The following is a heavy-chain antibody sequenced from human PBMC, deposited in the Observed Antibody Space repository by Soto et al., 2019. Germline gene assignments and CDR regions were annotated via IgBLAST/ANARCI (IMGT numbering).Heavy chain of an antibody. CDR3: ARSSSCTGTSCRLGYYYYYAVDV. Sequence: QVQLQESGPGLVKPSETLSLTCNVSGGSVTSDNYYWSWIRQPPGKGLEGIGYIYHSGSTKYNPSLKSRVTISIDTSKNQFSLKLSSVTAADTAVYYCARSSSCTGTSCRLGYYYYYAVDVWGQGTTVTVSS. J-gene: IGHJ6*02. CDR1: GGSVTSDNYY. CDR2: IYHSGST. D-gene: IGHD2-15*01. V-gene: IGHV4-61*01.